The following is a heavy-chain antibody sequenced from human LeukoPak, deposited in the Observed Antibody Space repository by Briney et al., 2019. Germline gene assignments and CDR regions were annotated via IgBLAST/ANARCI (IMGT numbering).Heavy chain of an antibody. V-gene: IGHV5-51*01. D-gene: IGHD5-18*01. CDR3: ARRHFLAEDGGYSYGSLDY. CDR2: IYPSDSDT. CDR1: GYTFTSYW. Sequence: RGESLKISCKGSGYTFTSYWIGWVRQMPGKGLEWMGIIYPSDSDTRYSPSFQGQVTISADKSISTAYLQWSSLKASDTAMYYCARRHFLAEDGGYSYGSLDYWGQGTLVTVSS. J-gene: IGHJ4*02.